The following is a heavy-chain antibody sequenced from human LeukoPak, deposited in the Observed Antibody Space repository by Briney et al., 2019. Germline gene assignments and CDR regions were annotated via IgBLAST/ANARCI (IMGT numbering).Heavy chain of an antibody. D-gene: IGHD3-22*01. CDR2: ISGSGGST. CDR3: AKVTYYYDSSGPYYFDY. Sequence: GGSLRLSCAASGFTFSSYAMSWVRQAPGKGLEWVSAISGSGGSTYCADSVKGRFTISRDNSKNTLYLQMNSLRAEDTAVYYCAKVTYYYDSSGPYYFDYWGQGTLVTVSS. J-gene: IGHJ4*02. CDR1: GFTFSSYA. V-gene: IGHV3-23*01.